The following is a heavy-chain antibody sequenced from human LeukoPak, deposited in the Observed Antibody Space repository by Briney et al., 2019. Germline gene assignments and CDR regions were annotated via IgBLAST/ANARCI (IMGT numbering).Heavy chain of an antibody. D-gene: IGHD3-3*01. V-gene: IGHV3-15*01. CDR3: TSTIFGVVYLDYFDY. CDR1: EFTFSNAW. CDR2: IKSKTDGGTT. Sequence: PGGSLRLSCAASEFTFSNAWMSWVRQAPGKGLEWVGRIKSKTDGGTTDYAAPVKGRFTISRDDSKNTLYLQMNSLKTEDTAVYYGTSTIFGVVYLDYFDYWGQGTLVTVSS. J-gene: IGHJ4*02.